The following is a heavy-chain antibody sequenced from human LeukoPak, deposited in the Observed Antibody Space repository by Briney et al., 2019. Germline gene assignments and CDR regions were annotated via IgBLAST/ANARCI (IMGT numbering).Heavy chain of an antibody. V-gene: IGHV4-39*07. CDR3: AREVATRFDS. D-gene: IGHD5-12*01. J-gene: IGHJ4*02. Sequence: KASETLSLTCTVSGGYFSSSSYYWGWIRQPPGKELEWIGSIYYNGNTYYNPSLKSRVTISVDTSKNQFSLKLRSVTAADTAMYYCAREVATRFDSWGQGTLVTVSS. CDR1: GGYFSSSSYY. CDR2: IYYNGNT.